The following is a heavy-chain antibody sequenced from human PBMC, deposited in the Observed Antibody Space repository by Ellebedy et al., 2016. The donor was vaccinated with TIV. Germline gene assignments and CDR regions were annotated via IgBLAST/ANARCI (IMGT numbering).Heavy chain of an antibody. Sequence: GGSLRLSXAVSGFTLSSYWMSWVRQAPGKGLEWVANINRDGSDMYYVDSVKGRFTVSRDNAKNSLYLQMNSLRAEDTAVYYCARDDGIRTVDYWGQGTLVTVSS. CDR2: INRDGSDM. J-gene: IGHJ4*02. CDR1: GFTLSSYW. V-gene: IGHV3-7*01. CDR3: ARDDGIRTVDY. D-gene: IGHD1-1*01.